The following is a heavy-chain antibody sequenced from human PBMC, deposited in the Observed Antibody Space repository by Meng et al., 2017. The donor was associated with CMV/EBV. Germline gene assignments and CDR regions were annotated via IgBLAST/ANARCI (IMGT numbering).Heavy chain of an antibody. V-gene: IGHV3-49*04. Sequence: GESLKISCTTSGFTFGGYSMSWVRQAPGKGLEWVGFIRSKTYGGTTEYAASVKGRFTISRNDSKSIAYLQMNSLKTEGTAVYYCCCTPPRYYDSSGYRDYWGQGTLVTVSS. J-gene: IGHJ4*02. CDR2: IRSKTYGGTT. CDR1: GFTFGGYS. CDR3: CCTPPRYYDSSGYRDY. D-gene: IGHD3-22*01.